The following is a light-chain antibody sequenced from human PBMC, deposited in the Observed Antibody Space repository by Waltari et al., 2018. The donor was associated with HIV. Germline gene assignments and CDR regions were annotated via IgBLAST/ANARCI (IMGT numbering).Light chain of an antibody. V-gene: IGLV8-61*01. CDR2: STN. CDR3: VLYMGGGIWV. Sequence: QTVVTQEPSFSVSPGGTVTLTCGLNSGSVSTSYSPSWYQQTPGQPPRTLIYSTNTRSSGVPDRFSGSILGNKAALTITGAQADDESDYYCVLYMGGGIWVFGGGTKVTVL. J-gene: IGLJ3*02. CDR1: SGSVSTSYS.